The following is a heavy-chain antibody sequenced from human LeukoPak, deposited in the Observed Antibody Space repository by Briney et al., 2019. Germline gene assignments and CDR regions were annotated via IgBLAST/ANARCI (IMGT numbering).Heavy chain of an antibody. CDR3: AKCNDFRSGYYPFGGYYFDY. V-gene: IGHV3-23*01. CDR2: ISGSGGST. D-gene: IGHD3-3*01. CDR1: GFTFSSYA. J-gene: IGHJ4*02. Sequence: PGGSLTLSCAASGFTFSSYAMSWVRQAPGKGLEWVSAISGSGGSTYYTDSVKGRFTISRDNSKNTLYLQMNSLRAEDTAVYYCAKCNDFRSGYYPFGGYYFDYWGQGTLVTVSS.